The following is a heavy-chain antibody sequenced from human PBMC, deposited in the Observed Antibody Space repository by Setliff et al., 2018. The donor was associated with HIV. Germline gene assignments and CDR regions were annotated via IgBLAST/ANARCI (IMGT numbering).Heavy chain of an antibody. D-gene: IGHD3-3*01. V-gene: IGHV4-39*07. CDR1: RGSISSGTYY. CDR2: IFSDGAT. J-gene: IGHJ3*02. CDR3: ARDYYNFQDM. Sequence: SETLSLTCTVSRGSISSGTYYWTWIRQPPGKGLEWIGSIFSDGATYYNPSLSSRVTFSVDTSKNQFSLKLSSVTAADSAVYYCARDYYNFQDMWGQGAMVTVSS.